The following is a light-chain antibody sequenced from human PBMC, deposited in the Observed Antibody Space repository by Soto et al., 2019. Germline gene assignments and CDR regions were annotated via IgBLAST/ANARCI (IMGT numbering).Light chain of an antibody. V-gene: IGKV1-33*01. CDR3: QQYDNLPFT. J-gene: IGKJ4*01. Sequence: DVQLTQSPSSLSASVGDRVTVICQASQDINNYLNWYQQKPGKAHKVLIYDAYNLKTGVQSRFSGSRSGTDFTFTISSLQPEDFATYYCQQYDNLPFTFGGGTKVDIK. CDR1: QDINNY. CDR2: DAY.